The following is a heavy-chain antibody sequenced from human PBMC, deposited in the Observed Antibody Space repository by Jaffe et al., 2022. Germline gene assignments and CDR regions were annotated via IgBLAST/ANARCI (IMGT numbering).Heavy chain of an antibody. V-gene: IGHV4-30-2*01. D-gene: IGHD2-15*01. CDR1: GGSISSGGYS. CDR3: ARVLRGGLLPLDAFDI. J-gene: IGHJ3*02. Sequence: QLQLQESGSGLVKPSQTLSLTCAVSGGSISSGGYSWSWIRQPPGKGLEWIGYIYHSGSTYYNPSLKSRVTISVDRSKNQFSLKLSSVTAADTAVYYCARVLRGGLLPLDAFDIWGQGTMVTVSS. CDR2: IYHSGST.